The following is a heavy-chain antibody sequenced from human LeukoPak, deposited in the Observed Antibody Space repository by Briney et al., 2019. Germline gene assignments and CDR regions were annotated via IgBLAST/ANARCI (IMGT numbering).Heavy chain of an antibody. CDR1: GYTLTELS. J-gene: IGHJ6*03. Sequence: ASVKVSCKVSGYTLTELSMHWVRQAPGKGLEWMGGFDPEDGETIYAQKFQGRVTITRNTSISTAYMELSSLRSEDTAVYYCARSYDSSGYYFGGYYYYYMDVWGKGTTVTVSS. D-gene: IGHD3-22*01. CDR3: ARSYDSSGYYFGGYYYYYMDV. CDR2: FDPEDGET. V-gene: IGHV1-24*01.